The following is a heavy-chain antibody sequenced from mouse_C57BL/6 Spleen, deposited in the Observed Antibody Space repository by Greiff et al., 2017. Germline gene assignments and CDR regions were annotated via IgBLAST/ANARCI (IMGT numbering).Heavy chain of an antibody. V-gene: IGHV5-17*01. CDR2: ISSGSSTI. CDR3: ARGVGRSDAMDY. J-gene: IGHJ4*01. CDR1: GFTFSDYG. Sequence: EVQGVESGGGLVKPGGSLKLSCAASGFTFSDYGMHWVRQAPEKGLEWVAYISSGSSTIYYADTVKGRFTISRDNAKNTLFLQMTSLRSEDTAMYYCARGVGRSDAMDYWGQGTSVTVSS. D-gene: IGHD4-1*01.